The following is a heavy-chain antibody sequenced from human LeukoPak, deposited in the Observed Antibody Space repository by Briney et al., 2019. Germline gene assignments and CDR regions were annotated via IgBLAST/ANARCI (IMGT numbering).Heavy chain of an antibody. CDR1: GYTFTGYY. Sequence: ASVKVSCKASGYTFTGYYMHWVRQPPGQGLEWMGWINPNSGGTNYAQKFQGRVTMTRDTSISTAYMELSRLRSDDTAVYYCARNRGLLWFGELLYYFDYWGQGTLVTVSS. D-gene: IGHD3-10*01. CDR3: ARNRGLLWFGELLYYFDY. V-gene: IGHV1-2*02. J-gene: IGHJ4*02. CDR2: INPNSGGT.